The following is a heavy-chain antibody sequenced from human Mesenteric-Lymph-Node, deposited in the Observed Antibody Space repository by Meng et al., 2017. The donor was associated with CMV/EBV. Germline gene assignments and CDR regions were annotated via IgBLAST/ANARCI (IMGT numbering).Heavy chain of an antibody. CDR3: ARYADIVATMGFDY. D-gene: IGHD5-12*01. CDR1: GYTVTGYY. CDR2: INPTSGGT. Sequence: SGYTVTGYYMHGVRQAHGQGLEWMGRINPTSGGTNYAQKFQGRVTMTRDTSISTAYMELSRLRSDDTAVYYCARYADIVATMGFDYWGQGTLVTVSS. J-gene: IGHJ4*02. V-gene: IGHV1-2*06.